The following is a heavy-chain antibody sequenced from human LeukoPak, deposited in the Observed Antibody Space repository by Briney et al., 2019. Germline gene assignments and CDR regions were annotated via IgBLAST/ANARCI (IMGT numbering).Heavy chain of an antibody. CDR1: GGSISSYY. CDR3: ARDPNWNDVLGAFDI. Sequence: SETLSLTCTVSGGSISSYYWSWIRQPPGKGLEWIGYIYYSGSTNYNPSLKSRVTISVDRSKNQFSLKLSSVTAADTAVYYCARDPNWNDVLGAFDIWGQGTMVTVSS. V-gene: IGHV4-59*01. D-gene: IGHD1-20*01. J-gene: IGHJ3*02. CDR2: IYYSGST.